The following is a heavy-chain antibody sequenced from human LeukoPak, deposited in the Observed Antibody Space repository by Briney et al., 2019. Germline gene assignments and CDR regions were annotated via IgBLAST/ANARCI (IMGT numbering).Heavy chain of an antibody. D-gene: IGHD1-26*01. V-gene: IGHV4-59*08. Sequence: SETLSLTCTVSGGSISNHYWSWIRQPPGKGLEWIGYIFYDGSTNYNSSLKSRVTISVGTSKTQFSLKLSSVTAADTAVYYCARHKGGSLTFDYWGQGTPVTVSS. CDR2: IFYDGST. CDR1: GGSISNHY. J-gene: IGHJ4*02. CDR3: ARHKGGSLTFDY.